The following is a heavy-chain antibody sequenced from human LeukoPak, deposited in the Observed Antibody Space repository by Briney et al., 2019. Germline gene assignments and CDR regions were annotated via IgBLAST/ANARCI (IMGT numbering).Heavy chain of an antibody. Sequence: SETLSLTCTVSGGSISSGSYYWSWIRQPAGKGLEWIGRIYTSGSTNYNPSLKSRVTISVDTSKNQFSPKLSSVTAADTAVYYCAREYDFWSGYLENWFDPWGQGTLVTVSS. CDR1: GGSISSGSYY. CDR3: AREYDFWSGYLENWFDP. V-gene: IGHV4-61*02. CDR2: IYTSGST. D-gene: IGHD3-3*01. J-gene: IGHJ5*02.